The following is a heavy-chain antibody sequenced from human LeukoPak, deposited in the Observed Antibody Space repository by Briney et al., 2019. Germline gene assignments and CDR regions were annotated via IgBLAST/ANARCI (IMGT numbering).Heavy chain of an antibody. CDR1: GFTFSSYW. J-gene: IGHJ5*02. CDR3: AREGGYYDFWSGYYVLNWFDP. CDR2: INSDRSST. V-gene: IGHV3-74*01. Sequence: GGSLRLSCAASGFTFSSYWMHWVRQAPGKGLVWVSRINSDRSSTSYADSVKGRFTISRDNAKNTLYLQMNSLRAEDTAVYYCAREGGYYDFWSGYYVLNWFDPWGQGTLVTVSS. D-gene: IGHD3-3*01.